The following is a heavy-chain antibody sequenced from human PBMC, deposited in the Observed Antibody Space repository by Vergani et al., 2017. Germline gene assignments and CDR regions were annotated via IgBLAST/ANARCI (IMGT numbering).Heavy chain of an antibody. D-gene: IGHD3-3*01. CDR3: GKDHSESYTTYYSFWSGPEFDS. CDR1: GFRFSSYG. V-gene: IGHV3-33*06. Sequence: QVQLVESGGGVVQPGRSLRLSCAASGFRFSSYGMNWVRQAPGKGLEWVAVIWYDGSNKYYADSVKGRFTISRDNSQNTVNLQMNSLRVDDTAVYFCGKDHSESYTTYYSFWSGPEFDSRAQGTLVTVAA. J-gene: IGHJ4*02. CDR2: IWYDGSNK.